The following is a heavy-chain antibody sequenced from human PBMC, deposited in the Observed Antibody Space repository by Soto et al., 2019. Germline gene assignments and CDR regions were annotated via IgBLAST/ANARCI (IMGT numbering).Heavy chain of an antibody. CDR1: GFTFSSYG. J-gene: IGHJ6*03. Sequence: GSLRLSCAASGFTFSSYGMHWVRQAPGKGLEWVAVISYDGSNKYYADSVKGRFTISRDNSKNTLYLQMNSLRAEDTAVNYCAKAGANYYYMDVWGKGTTVTVSS. CDR3: AKAGANYYYMDV. V-gene: IGHV3-30*18. CDR2: ISYDGSNK.